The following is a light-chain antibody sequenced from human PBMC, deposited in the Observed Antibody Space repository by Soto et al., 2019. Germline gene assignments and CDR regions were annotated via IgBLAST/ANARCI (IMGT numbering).Light chain of an antibody. Sequence: EIVLTQSPGTLSLSPGERATLSCRASQSVSSIYLAWYQQKPGQAPRLLIYGASSRATCIPDRLSGSGYGTDFTLTISRLEPEDFAVYYCQQYGSSPRLTFGGGTKVEIK. CDR3: QQYGSSPRLT. V-gene: IGKV3-20*01. CDR2: GAS. J-gene: IGKJ4*01. CDR1: QSVSSIY.